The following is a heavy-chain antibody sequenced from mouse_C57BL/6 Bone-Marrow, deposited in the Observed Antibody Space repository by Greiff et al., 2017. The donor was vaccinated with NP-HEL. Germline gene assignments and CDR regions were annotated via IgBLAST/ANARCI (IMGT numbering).Heavy chain of an antibody. CDR2: IYPGGGYT. Sequence: QVQLKESGAELVRPGTSVKMSCKASGYTFTNYWIGWAKQRPGHGLEWIGDIYPGGGYTNYNEKFKGKATLTADKSSSTAYMQFSSLTSEDSAIYYCARGRSGYAMDYWGQGTSVTVSS. D-gene: IGHD3-2*02. V-gene: IGHV1-63*01. CDR3: ARGRSGYAMDY. J-gene: IGHJ4*01. CDR1: GYTFTNYW.